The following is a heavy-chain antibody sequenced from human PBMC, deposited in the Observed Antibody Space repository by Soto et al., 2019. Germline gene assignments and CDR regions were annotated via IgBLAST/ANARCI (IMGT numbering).Heavy chain of an antibody. D-gene: IGHD6-13*01. J-gene: IGHJ4*02. CDR1: GFTFSSYS. V-gene: IGHV3-21*01. Sequence: PVGSLRLSCEGSGFTFSSYSMNWVRQAPGKGLEWVSSISGSGGYIYYADSVKGRFTISRDNAKNPLYLQMTSLRDEDTALYYCARDRQSTPWYAADYWGQGSLVTVSS. CDR3: ARDRQSTPWYAADY. CDR2: ISGSGGYI.